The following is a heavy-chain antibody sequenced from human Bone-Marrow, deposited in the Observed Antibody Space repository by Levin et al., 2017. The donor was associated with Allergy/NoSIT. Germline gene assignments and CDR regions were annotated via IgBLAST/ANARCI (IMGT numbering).Heavy chain of an antibody. CDR1: RGTFSTYA. Sequence: SVKVSCKASRGTFSTYAINWVRQAPGQGLEWMGGVIPVSGTPTYAQKLQGRVTITADESTTTAYMDLSSLRSEDTAVYYCATNYFGSGEGLAFFYFGMDDWGQGTTVTVSS. CDR2: VIPVSGTP. V-gene: IGHV1-69*13. CDR3: ATNYFGSGEGLAFFYFGMDD. D-gene: IGHD3-10*01. J-gene: IGHJ6*02.